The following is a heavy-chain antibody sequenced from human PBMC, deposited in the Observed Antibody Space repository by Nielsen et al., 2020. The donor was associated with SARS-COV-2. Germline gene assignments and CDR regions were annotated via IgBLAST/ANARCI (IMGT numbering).Heavy chain of an antibody. J-gene: IGHJ3*02. D-gene: IGHD6-13*01. V-gene: IGHV3-23*01. CDR3: AKDQVYSSSWYSAFDI. CDR2: ISGSGGST. CDR1: GGSISSSSYY. Sequence: ETLSLTCTVSGGSISSSSYYWGWIRQPPGKGLEWVSAISGSGGSTYYADSVKGRFTISRDNSKNTLYLQMNSLRAEDTAVYYCAKDQVYSSSWYSAFDIWGQGTMVTVSS.